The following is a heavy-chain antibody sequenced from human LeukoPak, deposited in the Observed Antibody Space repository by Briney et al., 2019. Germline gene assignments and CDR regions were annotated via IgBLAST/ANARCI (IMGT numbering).Heavy chain of an antibody. V-gene: IGHV3-48*04. CDR2: ISSSSSTI. Sequence: GGSLRLSCAASGFTFSSYSMNWVRQAPGKGLEWVSYISSSSSTIYYADSVKGRFTISRDNAKNSLYLQMNSLRAEDTAVYYCAREPTTYYYDSSALGIDYWGQGTLVTVSS. D-gene: IGHD3-22*01. J-gene: IGHJ4*02. CDR1: GFTFSSYS. CDR3: AREPTTYYYDSSALGIDY.